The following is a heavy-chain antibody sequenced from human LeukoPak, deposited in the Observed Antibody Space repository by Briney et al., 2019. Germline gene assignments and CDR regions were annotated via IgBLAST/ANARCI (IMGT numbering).Heavy chain of an antibody. CDR2: IYYSGST. CDR3: ARAKCSSTSCEGYFDY. J-gene: IGHJ4*02. CDR1: GGSISSYY. Sequence: PSETLSLTCTVSGGSISSYYWSWIRQPPGKGLEWIGYIYYSGSTSYNPSLKSRVTISVDTSKNQFSLKLSSVTAADTAVYYRARAKCSSTSCEGYFDYWGQGTLVTVSS. V-gene: IGHV4-59*01. D-gene: IGHD2-2*01.